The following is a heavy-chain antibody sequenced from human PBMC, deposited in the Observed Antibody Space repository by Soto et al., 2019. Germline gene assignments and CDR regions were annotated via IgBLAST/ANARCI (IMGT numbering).Heavy chain of an antibody. D-gene: IGHD3-22*01. CDR2: INPNSGGT. J-gene: IGHJ4*02. Sequence: ASVKVSCKASGYTFTGYYMHWVRQAPGQGLEWMGWINPNSGGTNYAQKFQGRVTMTRDTSISTAYMELSRLRSDDTAVYYCARDPPRYYFDSSGYGPGVDYWGQGTLVTVSS. CDR3: ARDPPRYYFDSSGYGPGVDY. CDR1: GYTFTGYY. V-gene: IGHV1-2*02.